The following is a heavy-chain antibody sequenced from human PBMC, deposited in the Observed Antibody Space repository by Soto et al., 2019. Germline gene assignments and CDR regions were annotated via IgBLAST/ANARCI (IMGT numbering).Heavy chain of an antibody. Sequence: SETLSLTCTVSGGSISSSSYYWGWIRQPPGKGLEWIGSIYYSGSTYYNPSLKSRVTISVDTSKNQFSLKLSSVTAADTAVYYCARHLWNDFAFDYWGQGTLVTVSS. J-gene: IGHJ4*02. CDR2: IYYSGST. CDR1: GGSISSSSYY. CDR3: ARHLWNDFAFDY. D-gene: IGHD1-1*01. V-gene: IGHV4-39*01.